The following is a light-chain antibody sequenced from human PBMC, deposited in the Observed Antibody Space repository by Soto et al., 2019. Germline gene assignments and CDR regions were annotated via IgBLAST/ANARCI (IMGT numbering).Light chain of an antibody. CDR2: EVS. V-gene: IGLV2-23*02. Sequence: QSALTQPASVSGSPGQSITISCTGTSSDVGSYNLVSWYQQHPGKAPKLMIYEVSKRPSGVSNRFSGSKSGNTASLTISGLQAEDEADYYCCSYAGSSTPHNYVFGTGTSSPS. CDR3: CSYAGSSTPHNYV. CDR1: SSDVGSYNL. J-gene: IGLJ1*01.